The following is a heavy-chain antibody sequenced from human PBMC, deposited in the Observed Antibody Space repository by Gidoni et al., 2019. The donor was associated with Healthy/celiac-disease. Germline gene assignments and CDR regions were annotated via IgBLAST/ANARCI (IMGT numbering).Heavy chain of an antibody. J-gene: IGHJ6*03. CDR2: IWYDGSNK. CDR3: ARAHSSYGDGYYYYYMDV. CDR1: GFTFSSYG. D-gene: IGHD5-12*01. Sequence: HVQLVESGGGVVQPGRSLRLSCDASGFTFSSYGLHWVRQAPGKGLEWVAFIWYDGSNKYYADAVKCRFTISRDNSKNTLYLQMNSLRAEDTAVYYCARAHSSYGDGYYYYYMDVWGKGTTVTVSS. V-gene: IGHV3-33*01.